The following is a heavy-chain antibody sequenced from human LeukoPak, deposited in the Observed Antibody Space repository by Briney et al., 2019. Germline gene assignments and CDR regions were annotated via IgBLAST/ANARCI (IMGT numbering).Heavy chain of an antibody. J-gene: IGHJ4*02. V-gene: IGHV3-21*01. CDR2: ISSSSSYI. Sequence: GGSLRLSCAASGFTFSSHSMNWVRHAPGKGLELVSSISSSSSYIYYADSVKGRFTISRDNAKNSLYLQMNSLRAEDTAVYYCASGGSYCSSTSCYAEYYFDYWGQGTLVTVSS. CDR1: GFTFSSHS. D-gene: IGHD2-2*01. CDR3: ASGGSYCSSTSCYAEYYFDY.